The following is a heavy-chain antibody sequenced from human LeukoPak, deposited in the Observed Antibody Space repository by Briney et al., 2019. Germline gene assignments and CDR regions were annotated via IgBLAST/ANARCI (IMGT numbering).Heavy chain of an antibody. Sequence: PGGSLRLSCAASGFTFSNYAMSWVRQAPGKGLEWVSAITNSGGDTYHADSVKGRFTISRDNSKNTLYLQMNSLRVEDTAVYYCAKGSSSSRPYYFDYWGQGTLVTVSS. CDR1: GFTFSNYA. CDR3: AKGSSSSRPYYFDY. CDR2: ITNSGGDT. D-gene: IGHD6-6*01. V-gene: IGHV3-23*01. J-gene: IGHJ4*02.